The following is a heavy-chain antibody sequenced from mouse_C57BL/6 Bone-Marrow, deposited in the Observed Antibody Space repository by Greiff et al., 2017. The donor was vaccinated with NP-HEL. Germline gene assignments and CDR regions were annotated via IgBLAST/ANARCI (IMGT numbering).Heavy chain of an antibody. J-gene: IGHJ4*01. CDR2: IDPSDSYT. D-gene: IGHD1-1*02. V-gene: IGHV1-50*01. CDR1: GYTFTSYW. Sequence: VQLQQPGAELVKPGASVKLSCKASGYTFTSYWMQWVKQRPGQGLEWIGEIDPSDSYTNYNQKFKGKATLTVDTSSSTAYMQLGSRTSEDSAGEEARRENYYARGEGGQGTSVTVSS. CDR3: RRENYYARGE.